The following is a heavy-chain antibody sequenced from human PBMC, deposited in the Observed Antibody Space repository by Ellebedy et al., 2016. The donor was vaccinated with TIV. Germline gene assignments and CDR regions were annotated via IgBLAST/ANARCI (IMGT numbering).Heavy chain of an antibody. CDR1: GFTVSSSY. CDR2: VYSGGNT. V-gene: IGHV3-53*01. J-gene: IGHJ4*02. Sequence: GESLKISCAASGFTVSSSYMTSVRQAPGKGLAWVSVVYSGGNTYYADSVKGRFTISRDNSKNTLSLEMNSLRVDDTAVYFCARGPVRYTQKGGFLDYWGQGTLVTVSS. D-gene: IGHD3-16*01. CDR3: ARGPVRYTQKGGFLDY.